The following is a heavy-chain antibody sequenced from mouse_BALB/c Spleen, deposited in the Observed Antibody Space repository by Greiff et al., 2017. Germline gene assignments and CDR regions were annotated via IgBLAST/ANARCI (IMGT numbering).Heavy chain of an antibody. CDR1: GFSLTGYG. D-gene: IGHD2-1*01. CDR2: IWGDGST. V-gene: IGHV2-6-7*01. Sequence: VQRVESGPGLVAPSQSLSITCTVSGFSLTGYGVNWVRQPPGKGLEWLGMIWGDGSTDYNSALKSRLSISKDNSKSQVFLKMNSLQTDDTARYYCARDRGLWYPYYAMDYWGQGTSVTVSS. CDR3: ARDRGLWYPYYAMDY. J-gene: IGHJ4*01.